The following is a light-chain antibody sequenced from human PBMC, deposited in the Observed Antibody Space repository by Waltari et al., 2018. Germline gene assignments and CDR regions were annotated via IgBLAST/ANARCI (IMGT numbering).Light chain of an antibody. Sequence: QLVVTQSPSASAPLGASVKLTCTLSSGHSSNIVAWLQQRPEKGPRYLMKVNSDGSHIKGDDIPDRFSGSSSGAERYLTISSLQPDDEADDYCQTGGHGTWVFGGGTTLTVL. J-gene: IGLJ3*02. CDR3: QTGGHGTWV. CDR2: VNSDGSH. CDR1: SGHSSNI. V-gene: IGLV4-69*01.